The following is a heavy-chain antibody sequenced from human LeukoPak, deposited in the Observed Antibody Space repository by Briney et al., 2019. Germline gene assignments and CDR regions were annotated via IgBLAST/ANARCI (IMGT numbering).Heavy chain of an antibody. D-gene: IGHD2-2*01. V-gene: IGHV4-34*01. J-gene: IGHJ4*02. CDR3: ASTERCSTTCPLDY. CDR1: GESFSGYY. CDR2: INHSGST. Sequence: PSETLSLTCTVYGESFSGYYWSWIRQPPGKGLEWIGEINHSGSTHYNPSLKSRVTISLDTSKNQFSLKLSSATAADTAVYYCASTERCSTTCPLDYWGQGTLVTVSS.